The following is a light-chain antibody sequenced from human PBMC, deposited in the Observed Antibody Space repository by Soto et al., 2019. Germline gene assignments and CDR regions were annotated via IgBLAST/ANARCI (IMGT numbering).Light chain of an antibody. CDR1: QGIGND. V-gene: IGKV1-6*01. CDR2: EAS. Sequence: AIQVTQSPSSLSASVGDRVTISCRASQGIGNDLGWYQQKPGKAPKLLIYEASTLQTGVASRFSGSGSGTDFTLTSSSLQPEDFATYYCLQDYVYPCTFGQGTKVEVK. J-gene: IGKJ1*01. CDR3: LQDYVYPCT.